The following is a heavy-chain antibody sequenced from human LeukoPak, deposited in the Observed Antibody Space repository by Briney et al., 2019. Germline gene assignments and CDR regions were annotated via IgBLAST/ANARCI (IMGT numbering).Heavy chain of an antibody. CDR1: GFTFSSYG. CDR3: AKVVVSSGYYSDT. J-gene: IGHJ5*02. D-gene: IGHD3-22*01. V-gene: IGHV3-30*02. CDR2: IRYDGSNK. Sequence: GGSLRLSCAASGFTFSSYGMHWVRQAPGKGLEWVAFIRYDGSNKYYAGSVKGRFTISRDNSKNTLYLQMNSLRAEDTAVYYCAKVVVSSGYYSDTWGQGTLVTVSS.